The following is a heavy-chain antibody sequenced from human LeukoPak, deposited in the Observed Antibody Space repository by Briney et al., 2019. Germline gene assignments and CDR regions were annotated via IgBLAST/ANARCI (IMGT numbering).Heavy chain of an antibody. Sequence: ASVKLSCKASGYSFTNYYMNWVRQAPGQGLEWMGCIDPDSGDTNYAQKFQGRVTMTRDTSINTAYMELSSLRSDDTAIYYCAREYYDSSGTKYAFDIWGQGTMVTVSS. CDR1: GYSFTNYY. V-gene: IGHV1-2*02. CDR2: IDPDSGDT. D-gene: IGHD3-22*01. CDR3: AREYYDSSGTKYAFDI. J-gene: IGHJ3*02.